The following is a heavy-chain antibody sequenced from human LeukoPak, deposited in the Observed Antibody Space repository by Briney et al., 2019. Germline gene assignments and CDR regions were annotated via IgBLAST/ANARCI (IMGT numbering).Heavy chain of an antibody. D-gene: IGHD1-1*01. J-gene: IGHJ5*02. CDR3: ARGTILGNWFDP. CDR2: IYYSGSN. V-gene: IGHV4-30-4*01. Sequence: SETLSLTCTVSGGSLSSGDYYWSWTRQPPGKGLEWIGYIYYSGSNYYNTSLKGRVTISENTSKNQFSLKLSSVTAADTAVYYCARGTILGNWFDPWGQGTLVSVSS. CDR1: GGSLSSGDYY.